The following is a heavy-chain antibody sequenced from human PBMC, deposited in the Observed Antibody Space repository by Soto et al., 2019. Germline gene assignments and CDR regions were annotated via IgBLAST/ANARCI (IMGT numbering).Heavy chain of an antibody. CDR1: GYIFTGNY. CDR3: ARGYCSSIGCSHYFDY. D-gene: IGHD2-2*01. CDR2: INPTTGDT. V-gene: IGHV1-2*02. J-gene: IGHJ4*02. Sequence: GASVKVSCKASGYIFTGNYVHWVRQAPGQGLEWMAWINPTTGDTKYAQKFQGRVTMTWDTATSTAYMELSRLRSDDTAIYFCARGYCSSIGCSHYFDYWGQGTLVTVSS.